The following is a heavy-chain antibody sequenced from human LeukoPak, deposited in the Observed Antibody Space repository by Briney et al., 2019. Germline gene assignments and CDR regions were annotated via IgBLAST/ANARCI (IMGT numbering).Heavy chain of an antibody. Sequence: EASVTVSFKASGYTFTSYGISWVRQAPGQGLEWMGWISAYNGNTNYAQKLQGRVTMTTDTSTSTAYMELRSLRSDDTAVYYCATAKLLWFGESSHWGQGTLVTVSS. V-gene: IGHV1-18*01. D-gene: IGHD3-10*01. J-gene: IGHJ4*02. CDR3: ATAKLLWFGESSH. CDR2: ISAYNGNT. CDR1: GYTFTSYG.